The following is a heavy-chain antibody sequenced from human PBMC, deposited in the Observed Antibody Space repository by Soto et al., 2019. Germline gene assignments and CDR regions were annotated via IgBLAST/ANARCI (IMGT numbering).Heavy chain of an antibody. Sequence: ASVKVSCKASGYTFTSYAMHWVRQAPGQRLEWMGWINAGNGNTKYSQKFQGRVTITRDTSASTAYMELSSLRSEDTAVYYCARDRNTETGFDLWGQGTMVTVS. CDR2: INAGNGNT. J-gene: IGHJ3*01. CDR3: ARDRNTETGFDL. V-gene: IGHV1-3*01. D-gene: IGHD4-17*01. CDR1: GYTFTSYA.